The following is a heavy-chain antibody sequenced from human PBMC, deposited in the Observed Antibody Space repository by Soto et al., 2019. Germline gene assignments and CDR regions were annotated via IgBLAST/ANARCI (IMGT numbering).Heavy chain of an antibody. CDR3: AMVDVYVTPSPQDV. Sequence: GASVKVSCKASGYTFTRYGIGWARQAPGQGLEWMGWINTYNGNTNYAQNVQGGVTLTTDTSTSTAYMELRSLRSNDTAIYYCAMVDVYVTPSPQDVWGQGTTVTVSS. CDR1: GYTFTRYG. D-gene: IGHD3-16*01. V-gene: IGHV1-18*01. CDR2: INTYNGNT. J-gene: IGHJ6*02.